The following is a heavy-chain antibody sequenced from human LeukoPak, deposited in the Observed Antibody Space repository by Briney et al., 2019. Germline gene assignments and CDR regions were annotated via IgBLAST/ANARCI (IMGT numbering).Heavy chain of an antibody. CDR3: ARGGTTYGDYVSH. CDR1: GGSISSSSYY. V-gene: IGHV4-39*07. Sequence: SETLSLTCTVSGGSISSSSYYWGWIRQPPGKGLEWIGSIYCSGSTYYNPSLKSRVTISVDTSKNQFSLKLSSVTAADTAVYYCARGGTTYGDYVSHWGQGTLVTVSS. J-gene: IGHJ4*02. D-gene: IGHD4-17*01. CDR2: IYCSGST.